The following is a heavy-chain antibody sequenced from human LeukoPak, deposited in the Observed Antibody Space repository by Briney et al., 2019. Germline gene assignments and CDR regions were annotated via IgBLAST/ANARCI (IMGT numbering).Heavy chain of an antibody. V-gene: IGHV4-34*01. D-gene: IGHD4-11*01. Sequence: SETLSLTCAVYGGPFCGYYWSWIRPPPGKGLGWIGEINHRGSTNYNPSLKSRVTISVDTSKNQLSLKLFSVTAADTALYYCARKEGRSDYHPLFDYWGQGLLVTVSS. CDR2: INHRGST. CDR1: GGPFCGYY. CDR3: ARKEGRSDYHPLFDY. J-gene: IGHJ4*02.